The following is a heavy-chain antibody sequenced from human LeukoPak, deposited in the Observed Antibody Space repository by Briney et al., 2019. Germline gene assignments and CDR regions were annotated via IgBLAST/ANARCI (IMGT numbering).Heavy chain of an antibody. CDR1: GFTFSSYA. CDR3: AKERITMVRGVIVRFDP. V-gene: IGHV3-23*01. Sequence: PGGSLRLSCAASGFTFSSYAMSWVRQAPGKGLEWVSAISGSGGSTYYADSVKGRFTISRDNFKNTLYLQMNSLRAEDTAVYYCAKERITMVRGVIVRFDPWGQGTLVTVSS. D-gene: IGHD3-10*01. J-gene: IGHJ5*02. CDR2: ISGSGGST.